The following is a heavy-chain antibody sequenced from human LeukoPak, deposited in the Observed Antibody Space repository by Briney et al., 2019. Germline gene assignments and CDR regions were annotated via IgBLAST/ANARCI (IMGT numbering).Heavy chain of an antibody. D-gene: IGHD4-17*01. J-gene: IGHJ4*02. CDR3: ASGPHDYGDSVYY. Sequence: ASVKVSCKASGGTFPNFPVNWVRQAPGQGLEWLGRIIPIFGTTHYAQKFQDKVTITADASTGAVFMELHSLTSEDTAFYYCASGPHDYGDSVYYWGQGTLVTVSS. V-gene: IGHV1-69*13. CDR1: GGTFPNFP. CDR2: IIPIFGTT.